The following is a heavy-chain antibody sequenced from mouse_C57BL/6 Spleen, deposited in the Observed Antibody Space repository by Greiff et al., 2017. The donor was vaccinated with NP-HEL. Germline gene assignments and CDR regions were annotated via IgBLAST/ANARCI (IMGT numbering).Heavy chain of an antibody. J-gene: IGHJ2*01. V-gene: IGHV1-69*01. CDR2: IDPSDSYT. CDR1: GYTFTSYW. CDR3: GNLGGY. Sequence: QVQLKQPGAELVMPGASVKLSCKASGYTFTSYWMHWVKQRPGQGLEWIGEIDPSDSYTNYNQKFKGKSTLTVDKSSSTAYMQLSSLTSEDSAVYYCGNLGGYWGQGTTLTVSS. D-gene: IGHD4-1*01.